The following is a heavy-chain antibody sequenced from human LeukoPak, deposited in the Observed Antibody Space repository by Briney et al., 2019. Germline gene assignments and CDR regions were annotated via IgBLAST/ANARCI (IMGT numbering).Heavy chain of an antibody. V-gene: IGHV3-23*01. J-gene: IGHJ3*01. CDR3: ARDPNGDYIGAFEF. CDR2: ITSGGAP. CDR1: GFTFSNYA. Sequence: PGGSLRLSCAASGFTFSNYAVMWVRQAPGQGLEWVSAITSGGAPEYADSVKGRFTISRDNSKNTLYLQMNSLRVEDTAQYFCARDPNGDYIGAFEFWGQGTGVTVSS. D-gene: IGHD4-17*01.